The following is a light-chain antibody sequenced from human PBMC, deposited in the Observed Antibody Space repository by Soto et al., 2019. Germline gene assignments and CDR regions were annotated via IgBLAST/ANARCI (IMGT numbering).Light chain of an antibody. CDR3: QRSRM. J-gene: IGKJ1*01. V-gene: IGKV1-5*01. Sequence: DIQMTQSPSTLSASVGDRVTITCRASQSISSWLAWYQQKPGKAPKLLIYDASSLESGVPSRFSGSGSGTEFTLTIRWLQLDDFATYYCQRSRMFGQVTKVEIK. CDR2: DAS. CDR1: QSISSW.